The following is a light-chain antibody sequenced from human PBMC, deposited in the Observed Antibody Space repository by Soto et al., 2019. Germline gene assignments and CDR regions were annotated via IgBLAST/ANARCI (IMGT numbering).Light chain of an antibody. J-gene: IGLJ2*01. CDR3: QTWGTGML. V-gene: IGLV4-69*01. CDR1: RGHSSYA. CDR2: LNSDGSH. Sequence: LVLTQSPSASASLGASVKLTCTLSRGHSSYAIAWHQQQPEKGPRYLMKLNSDGSHSKGDGIPDRFSGSSSGAERYLTISSLQSEDEADYYCQTWGTGMLFGGGTKLTVL.